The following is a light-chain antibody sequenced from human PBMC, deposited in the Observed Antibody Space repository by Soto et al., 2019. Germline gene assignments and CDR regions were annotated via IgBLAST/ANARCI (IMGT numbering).Light chain of an antibody. CDR2: AAS. V-gene: IGKV1-39*01. Sequence: DIQMAQSPSALSASVGDRVTISCRASQSISKYLHWYQQKPGKAPKLLIYAASTLQSGVPSRFSGRGSGTDFTLTITSLQPEDFATYYCQQSYSTPPWTFGQGTKVEIK. CDR3: QQSYSTPPWT. J-gene: IGKJ1*01. CDR1: QSISKY.